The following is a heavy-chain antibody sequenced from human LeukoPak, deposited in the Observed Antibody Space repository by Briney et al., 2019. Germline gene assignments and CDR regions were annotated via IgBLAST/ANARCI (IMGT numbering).Heavy chain of an antibody. J-gene: IGHJ4*02. D-gene: IGHD6-19*01. CDR1: GFTVSSNY. CDR3: ARETVAGLQYYFDY. Sequence: PGGSLRLSCAASGFTVSSNYMSWIRQAPGKGLEWVSVIYSGGSTYYADSVKGRFTISRDNSKNKLSLQMNSLRAEDTAVYYCARETVAGLQYYFDYWGQGTLVTVSS. V-gene: IGHV3-53*01. CDR2: IYSGGST.